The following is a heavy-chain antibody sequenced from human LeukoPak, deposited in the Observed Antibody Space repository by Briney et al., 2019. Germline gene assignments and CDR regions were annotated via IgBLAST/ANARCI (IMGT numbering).Heavy chain of an antibody. D-gene: IGHD3-3*01. CDR3: ARVSRRRSFFGVVIKPNDAFDI. V-gene: IGHV1-2*02. CDR1: GYTFTGYS. CDR2: INPNTGAT. Sequence: EASVKVSCKASGYTFTGYSMHWVRQAPGQGLEWMGWINPNTGATNYAQRFQGRVTMTRDTSISTAYMELSRLRSDDTAVYYCARVSRRRSFFGVVIKPNDAFDIWGQGTMVTVSS. J-gene: IGHJ3*02.